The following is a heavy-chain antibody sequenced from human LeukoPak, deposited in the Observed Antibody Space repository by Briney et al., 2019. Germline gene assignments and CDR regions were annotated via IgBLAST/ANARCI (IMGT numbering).Heavy chain of an antibody. V-gene: IGHV3-7*01. Sequence: QPGGSLRLSCAASGFTFSSYWMSWVRQAPGKGLEWVANIKQDGSEKYYVDSVKGRFTISRDNAENSLYLQMNSLRAEDTAVYYCARGPPHLYITIFGVVNPRFDYWGQGTLVTVSS. CDR2: IKQDGSEK. J-gene: IGHJ4*02. CDR1: GFTFSSYW. CDR3: ARGPPHLYITIFGVVNPRFDY. D-gene: IGHD3-3*01.